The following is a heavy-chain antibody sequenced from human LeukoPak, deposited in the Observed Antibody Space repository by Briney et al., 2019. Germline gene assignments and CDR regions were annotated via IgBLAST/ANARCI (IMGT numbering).Heavy chain of an antibody. V-gene: IGHV1-2*02. Sequence: GASVKVSCKASGYTFTGYYMHWVRQAPGQGLEWMGWINPNSGGTNYAQKFQGRVTMTRDTSISTAYMELSRLRSDDTAVYYCARVVPAATNYAFDIWGQGTMVTVSS. D-gene: IGHD2-2*01. J-gene: IGHJ3*02. CDR1: GYTFTGYY. CDR3: ARVVPAATNYAFDI. CDR2: INPNSGGT.